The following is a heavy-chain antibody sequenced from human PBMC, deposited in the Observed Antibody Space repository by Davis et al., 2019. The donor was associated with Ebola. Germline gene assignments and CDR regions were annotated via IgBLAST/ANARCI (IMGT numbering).Heavy chain of an antibody. CDR2: IRSKAYGGTT. CDR3: AKDRWSTVTTRGGGFDP. V-gene: IGHV3-49*04. D-gene: IGHD4-17*01. Sequence: GESLKISCTASGFTFGDYAMSWVRQAPGKGLEWVGFIRSKAYGGTTEYAASVKGRFTISRDDSKSIAYLQMNSLKTEDTAVYYCAKDRWSTVTTRGGGFDPWGQGTLVTVSS. CDR1: GFTFGDYA. J-gene: IGHJ5*02.